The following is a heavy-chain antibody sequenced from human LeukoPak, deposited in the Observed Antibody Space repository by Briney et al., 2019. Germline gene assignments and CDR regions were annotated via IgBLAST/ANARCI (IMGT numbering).Heavy chain of an antibody. CDR3: APLLNVWAGGRYYFDY. D-gene: IGHD2-15*01. V-gene: IGHV4-61*02. CDR1: GGSISSGSYY. Sequence: KASQTLSLTCTVSGGSISSGSYYWSWIRQPARKGLEWIGSIYYSGSTYYNPSLRSRVTISVDTSKNHFSLKLSSVTAADTAVYYCAPLLNVWAGGRYYFDYWGQGTLVTVSS. CDR2: IYYSGST. J-gene: IGHJ4*02.